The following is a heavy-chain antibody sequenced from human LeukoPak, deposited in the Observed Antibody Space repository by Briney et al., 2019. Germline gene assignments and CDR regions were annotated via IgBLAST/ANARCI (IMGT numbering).Heavy chain of an antibody. Sequence: GGSLRLSCAASGLTFADYTMHWVRQAPGKGLEWVSLISWDGGSTYYADSVKGRFTISRDNSKNSLYLQMNSLRAEDTAVYYCAELGITMIGGVWGKGTTVTISS. J-gene: IGHJ6*04. D-gene: IGHD3-10*02. V-gene: IGHV3-43*01. CDR3: AELGITMIGGV. CDR2: ISWDGGST. CDR1: GLTFADYT.